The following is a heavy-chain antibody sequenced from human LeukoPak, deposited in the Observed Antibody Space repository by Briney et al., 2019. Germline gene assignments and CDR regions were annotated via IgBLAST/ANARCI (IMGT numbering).Heavy chain of an antibody. CDR2: IGTASGDT. D-gene: IGHD6-19*01. CDR1: GFTFSIYD. J-gene: IGHJ4*02. Sequence: QPGGSLRLSCAASGFTFSIYDMHWVRQATGKGLEWVSSIGTASGDTYYPNSIAGRFTISREDATQSVYLQMNSLRVGDTAVYYCASGRRGTGLSFNYWGQGILVTVSS. CDR3: ASGRRGTGLSFNY. V-gene: IGHV3-13*01.